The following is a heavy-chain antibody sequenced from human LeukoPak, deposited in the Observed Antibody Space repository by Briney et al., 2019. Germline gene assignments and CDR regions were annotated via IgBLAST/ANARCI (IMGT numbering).Heavy chain of an antibody. CDR2: IYYSGST. Sequence: AETLSLTCTVSGGSISSSSYYWGWIRQPPGKGLEWIGSIYYSGSTYYNPSLKSRVTISVDTSKNQFSLKLSSVTAADTAVYYCASPADCSSTSCSINGAFDIWGQGTMVTVSS. D-gene: IGHD2-2*01. J-gene: IGHJ3*02. CDR1: GGSISSSSYY. CDR3: ASPADCSSTSCSINGAFDI. V-gene: IGHV4-39*01.